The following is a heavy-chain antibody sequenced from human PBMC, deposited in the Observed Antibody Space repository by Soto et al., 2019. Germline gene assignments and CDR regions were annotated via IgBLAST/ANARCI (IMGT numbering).Heavy chain of an antibody. CDR1: GGSISSYY. V-gene: IGHV4-59*01. Sequence: SDTLSLTCTVSGGSISSYYWSWIRQRPGKGLEWIGYIYYSGSTNYNPSLKSRVTISVDTSKNQFSLKLSSVTAADTAVYYCARARGSTYYYDSSGQQGYWFDPWGQGTLVTVSS. CDR3: ARARGSTYYYDSSGQQGYWFDP. D-gene: IGHD3-22*01. J-gene: IGHJ5*02. CDR2: IYYSGST.